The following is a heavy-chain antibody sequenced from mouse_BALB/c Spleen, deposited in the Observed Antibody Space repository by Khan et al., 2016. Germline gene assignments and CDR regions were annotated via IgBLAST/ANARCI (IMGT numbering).Heavy chain of an antibody. V-gene: IGHV14-3*02. J-gene: IGHJ3*01. D-gene: IGHD3-1*01. CDR3: ARSGSSGYFAY. Sequence: GQLQQAGAELVKPGASVKLSCTASGFNIKDTYMHWVKQRPEQGLEWIGRIDPANGNTKYDPKFQGKATITADTSSNTAYLQLSSLTSEDTAVSYCARSGSSGYFAYWGQGTLVTVSA. CDR2: IDPANGNT. CDR1: GFNIKDTY.